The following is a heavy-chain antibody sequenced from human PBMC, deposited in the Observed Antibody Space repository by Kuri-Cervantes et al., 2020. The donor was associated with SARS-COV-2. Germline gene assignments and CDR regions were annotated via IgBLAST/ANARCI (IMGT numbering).Heavy chain of an antibody. D-gene: IGHD3-10*01. CDR3: ARELLGIQSSGSYYMDV. V-gene: IGHV1-8*03. CDR2: MNPNSGDT. Sequence: ASVKVSCKASGYTFTNYEINWVRQATGQGLEWMGWMNPNSGDTDYAQKFQGRVILTRNTSTTTAYMELRGLKSEDTAVYYCARELLGIQSSGSYYMDVWGKGTTVTVSS. J-gene: IGHJ6*03. CDR1: GYTFTNYE.